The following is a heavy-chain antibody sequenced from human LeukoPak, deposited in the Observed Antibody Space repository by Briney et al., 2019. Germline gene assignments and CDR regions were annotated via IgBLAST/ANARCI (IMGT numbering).Heavy chain of an antibody. CDR2: ISDYNGNT. J-gene: IGHJ3*02. Sequence: AAVKVSCKASGYSFSSYGISWVRQAPGQGLEWMGWISDYNGNTNYAQKVQGRVTMTTDPFTSTAYMELRSLRSDDTAVYYCAREGREYAAWGYSSYKGAFDIWGQGTMVTVSS. CDR3: AREGREYAAWGYSSYKGAFDI. V-gene: IGHV1-18*01. D-gene: IGHD6-19*01. CDR1: GYSFSSYG.